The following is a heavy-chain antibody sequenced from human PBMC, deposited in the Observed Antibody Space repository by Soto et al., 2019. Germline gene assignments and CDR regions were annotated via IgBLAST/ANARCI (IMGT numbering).Heavy chain of an antibody. CDR2: IWYDGSNK. J-gene: IGHJ4*02. V-gene: IGHV3-33*06. CDR3: AKELGVGATDDY. CDR1: GFTFSSYG. D-gene: IGHD1-26*01. Sequence: QVQLVESGGGVVQPGRSLRLSCAASGFTFSSYGMHWVRQAPGKGLEWVAVIWYDGSNKYYADSVKGRFTISRDNSKNPLYLPKNRPEAQGTAVYYRAKELGVGATDDYWGQGTLVTVSS.